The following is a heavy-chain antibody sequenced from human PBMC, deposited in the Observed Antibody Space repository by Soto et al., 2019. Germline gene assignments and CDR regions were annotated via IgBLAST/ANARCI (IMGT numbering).Heavy chain of an antibody. CDR1: GFTFSSYA. CDR3: AREVDTAMGDYGMDV. D-gene: IGHD5-18*01. J-gene: IGHJ6*02. V-gene: IGHV3-30-3*01. CDR2: ISYDGSNK. Sequence: QVQLVESGGGVVQPGRSLRLSCAASGFTFSSYAMHWVRQAPGKGLEWVAVISYDGSNKYYAESVKGRFTISRDNSKNTLYLKMNSLRAADTAVYYCAREVDTAMGDYGMDVWGQGTTVTVSS.